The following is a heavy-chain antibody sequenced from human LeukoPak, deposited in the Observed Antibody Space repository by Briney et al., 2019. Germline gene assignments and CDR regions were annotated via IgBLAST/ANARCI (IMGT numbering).Heavy chain of an antibody. CDR1: GFTFSNAW. Sequence: PGGSLRLSCAASGFTFSNAWMSWVRQAPGKGLEWVGRIKSKTDGGTTDYAAPVKGRFTISRDDSKNTLYLHMNSLKTEDTAVYYCTTDHGTMVRGTLLYWGQGTLVTVSS. CDR2: IKSKTDGGTT. CDR3: TTDHGTMVRGTLLY. D-gene: IGHD3-10*01. J-gene: IGHJ4*02. V-gene: IGHV3-15*01.